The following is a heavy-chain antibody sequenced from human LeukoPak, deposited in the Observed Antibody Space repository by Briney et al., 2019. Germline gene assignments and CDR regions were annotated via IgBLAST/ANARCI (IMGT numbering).Heavy chain of an antibody. D-gene: IGHD2-15*01. Sequence: GASVKVSCKSSGYTFTSYDITWVRQAPGQGLEWMGWISAHSGYTKYAQKLQGRVTMTSDTSTSAAYMELRSLRSDDTAVYYCAREGSPGYCSGGSCYSGVDWFDPWGQGTLVTVSS. J-gene: IGHJ5*02. V-gene: IGHV1-18*01. CDR2: ISAHSGYT. CDR1: GYTFTSYD. CDR3: AREGSPGYCSGGSCYSGVDWFDP.